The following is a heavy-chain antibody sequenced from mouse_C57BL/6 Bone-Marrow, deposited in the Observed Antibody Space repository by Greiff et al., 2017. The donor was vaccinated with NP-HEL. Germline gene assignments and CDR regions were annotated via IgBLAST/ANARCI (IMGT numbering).Heavy chain of an antibody. CDR1: GYTFTSYT. CDR3: ARVKPYYYAMDY. J-gene: IGHJ4*01. CDR2: INPSSGYT. V-gene: IGHV1-4*01. Sequence: QVQLKQSGAELARPGASVKMSCKASGYTFTSYTMHWVKQRPGQGLEWIGYINPSSGYTKYNQKFKDKATLTADKSSSTAYMQLSSLTSEDSAVYYCARVKPYYYAMDYWGQGTSVTVSS.